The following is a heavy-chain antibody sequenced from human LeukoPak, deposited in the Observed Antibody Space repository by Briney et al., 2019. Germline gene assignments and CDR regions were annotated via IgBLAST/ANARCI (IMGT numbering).Heavy chain of an antibody. J-gene: IGHJ5*02. CDR1: GGSISSSSYY. CDR2: IYYSGST. Sequence: SETLSLTCTVSGGSISSSSYYWGWIRQPPGKGLEWIGSIYYSGSTYYNPSLKSRVTISVDTSKNQSSLKLSSVTAADTAVYYCARVEQLPNNWFDPWGQGTLVTVSS. D-gene: IGHD6-13*01. CDR3: ARVEQLPNNWFDP. V-gene: IGHV4-39*07.